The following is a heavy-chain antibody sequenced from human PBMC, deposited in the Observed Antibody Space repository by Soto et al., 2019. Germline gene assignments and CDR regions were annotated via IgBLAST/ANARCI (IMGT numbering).Heavy chain of an antibody. CDR2: IRSKANSYAT. J-gene: IGHJ6*02. CDR1: GFTFSGSA. Sequence: EVQLVESGGGLVQPGGSLKLSCAASGFTFSGSAMHWVRQASGKGLEWVGRIRSKANSYATAYAASVKGRFTISRDDSKNTAYLQMNSLKTEDTAVYYCTSGIVVVLSYGMDVWGQGTTVTVSS. V-gene: IGHV3-73*01. CDR3: TSGIVVVLSYGMDV. D-gene: IGHD2-15*01.